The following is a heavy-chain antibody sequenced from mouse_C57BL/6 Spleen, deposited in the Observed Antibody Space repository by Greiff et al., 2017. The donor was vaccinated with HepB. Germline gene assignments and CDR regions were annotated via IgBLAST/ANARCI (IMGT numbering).Heavy chain of an antibody. J-gene: IGHJ1*03. CDR2: IDPSDRYT. Sequence: QVQLQQPGAELVKPGASVKLSCKASGYTFTSYWMQWVKQRPGQGLEWIGEIDPSDRYTNYNQKFKGKATLTVDTSSSTAYMQLSSLTSEDSAVYYCARASGYGSPHWYFDVWGTGTTVTVSS. CDR3: ARASGYGSPHWYFDV. D-gene: IGHD1-1*01. V-gene: IGHV1-50*01. CDR1: GYTFTSYW.